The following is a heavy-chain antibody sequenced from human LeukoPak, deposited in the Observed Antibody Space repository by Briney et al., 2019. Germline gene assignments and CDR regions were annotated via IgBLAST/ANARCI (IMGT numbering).Heavy chain of an antibody. J-gene: IGHJ4*02. CDR1: GFTFSSYA. CDR2: ISSSGSTI. Sequence: GGSLRLSCAASGFTFSSYAMSWIRQAPGKGLEWVSYISSSGSTIYYADSVKGRFTISRDNAKNSLYLQMNSLRAEDTAVYYCATRDYDILTGYYGYWGQGTLVTVSS. CDR3: ATRDYDILTGYYGY. D-gene: IGHD3-9*01. V-gene: IGHV3-11*01.